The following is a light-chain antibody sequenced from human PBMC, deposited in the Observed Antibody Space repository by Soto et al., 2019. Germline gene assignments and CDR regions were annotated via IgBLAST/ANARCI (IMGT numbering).Light chain of an antibody. V-gene: IGKV3-15*01. J-gene: IGKJ4*01. Sequence: EIVMTQSPATLSVSPGESATLSCRASQSVNNNLAWYQQKPGQAPRLLVYGASTRATGLPARFSGSGSGTEFTLTISSLQSEDFAVYYCQQYNNWPLLFGGGTKVDIK. CDR3: QQYNNWPLL. CDR2: GAS. CDR1: QSVNNN.